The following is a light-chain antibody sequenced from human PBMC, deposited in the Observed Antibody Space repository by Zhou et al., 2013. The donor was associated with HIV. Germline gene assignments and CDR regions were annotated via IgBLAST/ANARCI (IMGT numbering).Light chain of an antibody. CDR3: MQGIPPWT. J-gene: IGKJ1*01. CDR2: EVS. CDR1: QNLLHSDGKTY. V-gene: IGKV2-29*03. Sequence: DIVMTQTPLSLSVTPGQPASISCKSSQNLLHSDGKTYLYWYLQKPGQSPQLLIYEVSSRFSRVPDRFSGSGSGTDFTLKISRVEAEDVGIYYCMQGIPPWTFGQGTKVEIK.